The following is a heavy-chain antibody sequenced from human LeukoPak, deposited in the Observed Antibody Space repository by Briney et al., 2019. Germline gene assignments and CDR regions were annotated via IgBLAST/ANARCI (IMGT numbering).Heavy chain of an antibody. V-gene: IGHV3-23*01. CDR3: AKDLGYCSSTSCYFDY. CDR2: ISGSGGST. CDR1: GFSFSSYA. D-gene: IGHD2-2*03. J-gene: IGHJ4*02. Sequence: GGSLRLSCAASGFSFSSYAMGWVRQAPGKGLEWVSAISGSGGSTYYADSVKGRFTISRDNSKNTLYLQMNSLRAEDTAVYYCAKDLGYCSSTSCYFDYWGQGTLVTVSS.